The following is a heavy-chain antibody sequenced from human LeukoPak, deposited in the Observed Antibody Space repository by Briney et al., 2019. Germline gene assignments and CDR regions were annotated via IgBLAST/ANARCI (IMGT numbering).Heavy chain of an antibody. D-gene: IGHD2-2*01. CDR2: INPSGGST. J-gene: IGHJ2*01. Sequence: ASVKVSCKASGYTFTSYYMHWVRQAPGQGLEWMGIINPSGGSTSYAQKFQGRVTMTRDTSTSTVYMELSSLRSEDTAVYYCARPAVPAARTASFDLWGRGTLVTVSS. CDR1: GYTFTSYY. V-gene: IGHV1-46*01. CDR3: ARPAVPAARTASFDL.